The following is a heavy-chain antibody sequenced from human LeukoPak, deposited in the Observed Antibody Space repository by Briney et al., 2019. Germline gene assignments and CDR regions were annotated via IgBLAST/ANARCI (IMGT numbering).Heavy chain of an antibody. J-gene: IGHJ4*02. CDR2: ITGRGGGT. Sequence: GGSLRPSCVVSGFTFSSYAMSWVRQAPGKGLEWVSSITGRGGGTFYADSVKGRFTISRDNSENTLYLQMNNLRADDTAVYYCAKDYGDDHFFGYWGQGALVTVSS. D-gene: IGHD4/OR15-4a*01. CDR1: GFTFSSYA. V-gene: IGHV3-23*01. CDR3: AKDYGDDHFFGY.